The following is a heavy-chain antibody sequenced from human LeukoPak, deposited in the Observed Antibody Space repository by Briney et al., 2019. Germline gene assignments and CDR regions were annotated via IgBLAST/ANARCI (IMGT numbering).Heavy chain of an antibody. J-gene: IGHJ5*02. V-gene: IGHV4-34*01. CDR2: INHSGST. Sequence: SETLSLTCSVYGGSFSGYYWSWIRQPPGKGLEWIGEINHSGSTNYNSSLKSRVTISVDTSKNQFSLKLSSVTAADTAVYYCARRDYCTSTSCYESYNWFDPWSQGTLVTVSS. D-gene: IGHD2-2*01. CDR1: GGSFSGYY. CDR3: ARRDYCTSTSCYESYNWFDP.